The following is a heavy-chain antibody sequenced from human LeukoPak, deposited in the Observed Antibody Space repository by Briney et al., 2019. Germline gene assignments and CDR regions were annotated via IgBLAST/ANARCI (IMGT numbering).Heavy chain of an antibody. V-gene: IGHV3-48*02. D-gene: IGHD4-17*01. J-gene: IGHJ4*02. Sequence: GGSLRLSCAASGFTFSNYCMNWARQAPGKGLEWVSYISSSGSAMYYADSVRGRFTISRDNAENSLFLQMNSLRDEDTAVYYCARGTYGEYGGPAYWGQGTLVTVSS. CDR1: GFTFSNYC. CDR3: ARGTYGEYGGPAY. CDR2: ISSSGSAM.